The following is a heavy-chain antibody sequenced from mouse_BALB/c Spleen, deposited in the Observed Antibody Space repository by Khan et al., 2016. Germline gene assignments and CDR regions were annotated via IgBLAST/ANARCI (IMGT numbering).Heavy chain of an antibody. J-gene: IGHJ3*01. Sequence: EVQLQESGPGLVKPSQSLSLTCTVTGYSITSDYAWNWIRQFPGNKLVWLGYISYSGDTHYNPSLTRRISITRDTSKHQFFMQLNSVTAEDTATYYCAREYYSWFADWGQGTLVTVSA. CDR3: AREYYSWFAD. V-gene: IGHV3-2*02. CDR2: ISYSGDT. D-gene: IGHD1-1*02. CDR1: GYSITSDYA.